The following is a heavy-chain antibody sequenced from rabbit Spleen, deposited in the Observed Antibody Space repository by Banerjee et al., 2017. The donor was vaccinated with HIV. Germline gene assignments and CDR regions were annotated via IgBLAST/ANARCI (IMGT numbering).Heavy chain of an antibody. J-gene: IGHJ6*01. D-gene: IGHD8-1*01. V-gene: IGHV1S40*01. Sequence: QSLEESGGDLVKPGASLTLTCTAAGVSFSSYYYMCWVRQAPGKGLEWIACIDAGSSGFTYFASRAKGRFTISKTSSTTVTLQVTSLTAADTATYFCARDSGTSFSSYGMDLWGPGTLVTVS. CDR2: IDAGSSGFT. CDR1: GVSFSSYYY. CDR3: ARDSGTSFSSYGMDL.